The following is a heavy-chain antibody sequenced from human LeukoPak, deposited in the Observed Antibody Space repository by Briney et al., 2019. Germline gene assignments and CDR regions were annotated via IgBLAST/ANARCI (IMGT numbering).Heavy chain of an antibody. CDR2: ISGSGGST. CDR3: AKGHSSSWSNYYYYYYMDV. V-gene: IGHV3-23*01. CDR1: GFTFSSYA. Sequence: GGSLRLSCAASGFTFSSYAMSWVRQAPGKGLEWVSAISGSGGSTYYADSVKGRFTISRDNSKNTLYLQMNSLRAEDTAVYYCAKGHSSSWSNYYYYYYMDVWGKGTTVTVSS. J-gene: IGHJ6*03. D-gene: IGHD6-13*01.